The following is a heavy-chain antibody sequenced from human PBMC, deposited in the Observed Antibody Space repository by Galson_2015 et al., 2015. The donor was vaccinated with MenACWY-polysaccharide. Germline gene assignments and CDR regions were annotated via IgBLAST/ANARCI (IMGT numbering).Heavy chain of an antibody. CDR3: ARVGYSGYDSRFEH. D-gene: IGHD5-12*01. CDR1: RGSISSYY. CDR2: ISTGGTT. J-gene: IGHJ4*02. Sequence: ETLSLTCTVSRGSISSYYWSWIRQPAGEGLEWIGRISTGGTTTYNPSLKSRVTMSLDRSKNQISLNLTSLTAADTAVYYCARVGYSGYDSRFEHWGQGTLVAVSS. V-gene: IGHV4-4*07.